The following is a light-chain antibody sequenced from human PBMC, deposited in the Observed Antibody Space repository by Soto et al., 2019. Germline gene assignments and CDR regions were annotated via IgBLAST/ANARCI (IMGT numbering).Light chain of an antibody. J-gene: IGLJ1*01. CDR2: EVS. Sequence: QSALTQPASVSGSPGQSITISCTGTSSDVGSYNLVSWYQQHPGKAPKLMIYEVSKRPSGVSNRFSGSKSGNTASLTISGLQAEDEADYYCCSYAGSSTGYVFGTGTKATVL. CDR3: CSYAGSSTGYV. CDR1: SSDVGSYNL. V-gene: IGLV2-23*02.